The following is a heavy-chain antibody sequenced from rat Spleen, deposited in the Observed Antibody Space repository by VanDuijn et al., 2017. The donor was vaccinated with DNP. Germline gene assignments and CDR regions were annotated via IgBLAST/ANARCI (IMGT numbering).Heavy chain of an antibody. V-gene: IGHV5S13*01. CDR3: ARGGNFGTFPYFDH. Sequence: EVQLVESGGGLVQPGRSLKLSCAASGFTFSNYGMAWVRQAPTKGLEWVASITNSGGSTYYRDSVKGRFTISRDNAKSTLYLQMDSLRSEDTATYYCARGGNFGTFPYFDHWGQGVMVTVSS. CDR1: GFTFSNYG. D-gene: IGHD1-10*01. CDR2: ITNSGGST. J-gene: IGHJ2*01.